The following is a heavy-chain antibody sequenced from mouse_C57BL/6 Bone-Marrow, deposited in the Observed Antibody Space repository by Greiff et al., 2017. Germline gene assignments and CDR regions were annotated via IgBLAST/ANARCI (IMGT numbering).Heavy chain of an antibody. CDR2: INPSSGYT. CDR3: ARSKDYDRRYFDY. V-gene: IGHV1-4*01. D-gene: IGHD2-4*01. CDR1: GYTFTSYT. Sequence: VQLQQSGAELARPGASVKMSCKASGYTFTSYTMHWVKQRPGQGLEWIGYINPSSGYTKYNQKFKDKATLTADKSSSTAYMQLSSLTSEESAVYYCARSKDYDRRYFDYWGQGTTLTVSS. J-gene: IGHJ2*01.